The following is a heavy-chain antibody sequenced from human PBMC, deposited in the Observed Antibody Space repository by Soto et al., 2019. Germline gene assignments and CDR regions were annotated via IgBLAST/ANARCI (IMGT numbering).Heavy chain of an antibody. V-gene: IGHV3-23*01. CDR3: AKDRFSGDRGIVVDGTFFDY. CDR1: GFTFSSYA. D-gene: IGHD6-19*01. Sequence: GSLRLSCAASGFTFSSYAINWVRQAPGKGLEWVSSISGSGGSTYYADSVKGRFTISRDSSKNTLYLQMKSLRAEDTAVYYCAKDRFSGDRGIVVDGTFFDYWGQGTLVTVSS. CDR2: ISGSGGST. J-gene: IGHJ4*02.